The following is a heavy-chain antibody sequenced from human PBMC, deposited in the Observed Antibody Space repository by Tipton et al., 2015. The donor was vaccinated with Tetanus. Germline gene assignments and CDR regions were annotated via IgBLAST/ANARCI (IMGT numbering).Heavy chain of an antibody. V-gene: IGHV4-31*02. CDR3: AREVVRGSGSYYNYGLDA. CDR2: IDYSGST. D-gene: IGHD3-10*01. CDR1: GGSISSGDY. J-gene: IGHJ6*02. Sequence: RSLRLSCSVSGGSISSGDYWSWIRQLPGKGLEWIGYIDYSGSTYYNPSLNSRVTISVDTSKNQFSLELSSVTAADTAVYYCAREVVRGSGSYYNYGLDAWGQGTTVTVSS.